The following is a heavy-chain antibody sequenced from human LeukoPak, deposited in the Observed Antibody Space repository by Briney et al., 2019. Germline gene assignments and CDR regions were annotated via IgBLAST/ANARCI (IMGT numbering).Heavy chain of an antibody. J-gene: IGHJ3*02. CDR3: ARHMTLTDAFAI. D-gene: IGHD4/OR15-4a*01. V-gene: IGHV3-33*01. CDR1: GFTFSSYG. Sequence: GGSLRLSCAASGFTFSSYGMHWVRQAPGKGLEWVAVIWYEESNKYYADSVKGRFPISRDNSKNTLYLQMNSLRAEDTAVYYCARHMTLTDAFAIWGQGTMVTVSS. CDR2: IWYEESNK.